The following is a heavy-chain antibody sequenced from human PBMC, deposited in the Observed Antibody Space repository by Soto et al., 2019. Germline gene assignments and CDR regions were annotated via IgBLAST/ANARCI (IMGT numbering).Heavy chain of an antibody. J-gene: IGHJ4*02. CDR3: ARSRATPYCSGGSCSQPYYFDY. Sequence: SETLSLTCAVYGGSFSGYYWSWIRQPPWKGLEWIGEINHSGSTNYNPSLKSRVTISVDTSKNQFSLKLSSVTAADTAVYYCARSRATPYCSGGSCSQPYYFDYWGQGTLVTVSS. CDR2: INHSGST. V-gene: IGHV4-34*01. CDR1: GGSFSGYY. D-gene: IGHD2-15*01.